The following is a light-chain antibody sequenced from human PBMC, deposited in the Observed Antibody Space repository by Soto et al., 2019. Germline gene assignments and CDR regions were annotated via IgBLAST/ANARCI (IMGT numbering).Light chain of an antibody. J-gene: IGKJ5*01. Sequence: EIVLTQSPGTLSLSPGERATLSCRASQSVGSQLAWYQQKPAQAPRLLTYGASNRATGIPDRFSGSGSGTDFTLTISRLEPEDFAVYYCQDFGHSLLTFGQGTRLEIK. CDR3: QDFGHSLLT. V-gene: IGKV3-20*01. CDR1: QSVGSQ. CDR2: GAS.